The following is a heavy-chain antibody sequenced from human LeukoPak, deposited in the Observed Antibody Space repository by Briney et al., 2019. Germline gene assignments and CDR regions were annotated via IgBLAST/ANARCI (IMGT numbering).Heavy chain of an antibody. V-gene: IGHV4-59*01. D-gene: IGHD3-10*01. J-gene: IGHJ5*02. CDR1: GGSISSYY. CDR2: IYYSGST. CDR3: ARGRPNYYGSGSLLNWFDP. Sequence: SETLSLTCTVSGGSISSYYWSWIRQPPGKGLEWIGYIYYSGSTNYNPSRKSPVHLPVDQSQNQFYLKLSSVTAADKAVYYCARGRPNYYGSGSLLNWFDPWGKGTLVTVSS.